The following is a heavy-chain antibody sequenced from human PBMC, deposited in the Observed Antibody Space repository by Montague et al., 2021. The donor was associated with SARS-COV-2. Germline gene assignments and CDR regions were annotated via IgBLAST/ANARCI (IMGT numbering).Heavy chain of an antibody. J-gene: IGHJ5*02. CDR2: IFPGGST. CDR3: ARGGADFGDYGWRDP. D-gene: IGHD4-17*01. Sequence: TLSLTCSVSGGSISNGSYPWSWIRQPPGKGLEWIGYIFPGGSTYYNASLQSRVTISIANSKNQLSLRLTSITAADTAVYFCARGGADFGDYGWRDPWGQGSLVTV. V-gene: IGHV4-30-2*01. CDR1: GGSISNGSYP.